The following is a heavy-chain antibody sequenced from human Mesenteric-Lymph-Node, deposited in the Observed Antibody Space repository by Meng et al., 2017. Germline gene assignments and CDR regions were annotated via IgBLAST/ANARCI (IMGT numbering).Heavy chain of an antibody. V-gene: IGHV1-18*01. J-gene: IGHJ4*02. Sequence: QVELVQSGAAGKKPGASGTVSCTASGYTFTSYGISWVRQAPGQGLEWMGWISAYNGNTNYAQKLQGRVTMTTDTSTSTAYMELRSLRSDDTAVYYCARQGYYYVAEDYWGQGTLVTVSS. D-gene: IGHD3-22*01. CDR2: ISAYNGNT. CDR1: GYTFTSYG. CDR3: ARQGYYYVAEDY.